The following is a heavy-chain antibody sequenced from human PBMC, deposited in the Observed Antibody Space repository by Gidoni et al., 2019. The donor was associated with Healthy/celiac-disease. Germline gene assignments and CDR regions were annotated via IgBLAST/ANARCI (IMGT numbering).Heavy chain of an antibody. CDR2: ISWNSGSI. CDR3: AKDRGTGTTGFWYFDL. J-gene: IGHJ2*01. Sequence: EVQLVESGGGLVQPGRSLRLSCAASGFTFDDYAMHWVRQAPGKGLEWVSGISWNSGSIGYADSVKGRFTISRDNAKNSLYLQMNSLRAEDTALYYCAKDRGTGTTGFWYFDLWGRGTLVTVSS. CDR1: GFTFDDYA. D-gene: IGHD1-7*01. V-gene: IGHV3-9*01.